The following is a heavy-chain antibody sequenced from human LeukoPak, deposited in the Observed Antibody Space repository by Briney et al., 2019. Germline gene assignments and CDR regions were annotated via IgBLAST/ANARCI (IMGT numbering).Heavy chain of an antibody. Sequence: SETLSLTCAVYGGSFSGYYWSWIRQPPGKGLEWIGEINHSGSTNYNPSLKSRVTISVDTSKNQFSLKLSSVTAADTAVYYCARGENAAGVDYWGQGTLVTVSS. CDR3: ARGENAAGVDY. D-gene: IGHD6-13*01. CDR1: GGSFSGYY. V-gene: IGHV4-34*01. CDR2: INHSGST. J-gene: IGHJ4*02.